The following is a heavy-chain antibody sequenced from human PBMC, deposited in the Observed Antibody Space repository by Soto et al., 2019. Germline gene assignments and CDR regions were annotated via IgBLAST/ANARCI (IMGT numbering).Heavy chain of an antibody. Sequence: GGSLRLSCAASGFTFSSYAMHWVRQAPGKGLEWVAVISYDGSNKYYADSVKGRFTISRDNSKNTLYLQMNSLRAEDTAVYYCAREALRLADAFDIWGQGTMVTV. J-gene: IGHJ3*02. CDR2: ISYDGSNK. CDR3: AREALRLADAFDI. CDR1: GFTFSSYA. D-gene: IGHD4-17*01. V-gene: IGHV3-30-3*01.